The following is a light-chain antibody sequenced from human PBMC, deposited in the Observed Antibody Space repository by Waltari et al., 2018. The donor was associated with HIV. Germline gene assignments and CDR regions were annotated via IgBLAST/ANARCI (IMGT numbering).Light chain of an antibody. CDR3: AAWDDSLNGVV. CDR1: SSNIGSNT. V-gene: IGLV1-44*01. CDR2: SNN. Sequence: QSVLTQPPSASGTPGQRVTISCSGSSSNIGSNTVNWYQQPPGTAPKLIIYSNNQRPAGVAYRFSGSKPGTSSSLAISGLQSEDEADYYCAAWDDSLNGVVFGGGTKLTVL. J-gene: IGLJ2*01.